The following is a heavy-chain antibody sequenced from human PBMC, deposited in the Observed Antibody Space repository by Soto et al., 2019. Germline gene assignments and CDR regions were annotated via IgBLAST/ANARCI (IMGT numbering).Heavy chain of an antibody. Sequence: SVKVSFKASGGSFSSYTISWVRQAPGQGLEWMGRIIPILGIANYAQKFQGRVTITADKPTSTAYMELSSLRSEDTAVYYCARAPLDTAARGEPFAICGHGTMVTVSS. CDR1: GGSFSSYT. CDR2: IIPILGIA. J-gene: IGHJ3*02. D-gene: IGHD6-25*01. V-gene: IGHV1-69*02. CDR3: ARAPLDTAARGEPFAI.